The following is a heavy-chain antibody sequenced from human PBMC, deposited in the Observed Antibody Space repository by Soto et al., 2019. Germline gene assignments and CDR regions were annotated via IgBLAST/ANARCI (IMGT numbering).Heavy chain of an antibody. Sequence: SETLSLTCAVSGGSISSGGYSWSWIRQPPGKGLEWIGYIYHSGSTYYNPSLKSRVTISVDTSKNQFSLKLSSVTAAETAVYYCARVWGGAFDIWGQGTMVTVSS. CDR2: IYHSGST. J-gene: IGHJ3*02. CDR1: GGSISSGGYS. CDR3: ARVWGGAFDI. D-gene: IGHD3-10*01. V-gene: IGHV4-30-2*01.